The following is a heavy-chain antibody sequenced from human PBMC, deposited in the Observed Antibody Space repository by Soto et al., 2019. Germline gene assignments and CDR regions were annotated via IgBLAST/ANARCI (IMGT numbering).Heavy chain of an antibody. CDR1: GFTFSNAW. Sequence: EVQLVESGGGLVKPGGSLRLSCAASGFTFSNAWMNWVRQAPGKGLEWVGRIKSKTDGGTTDYAAPVKGRFTISRDDSKNTLYLQMNSLKTEDTAVYYCTTEPYGDYEEGEYYFDYWGQGTLVTVSS. J-gene: IGHJ4*02. CDR2: IKSKTDGGTT. D-gene: IGHD4-17*01. V-gene: IGHV3-15*07. CDR3: TTEPYGDYEEGEYYFDY.